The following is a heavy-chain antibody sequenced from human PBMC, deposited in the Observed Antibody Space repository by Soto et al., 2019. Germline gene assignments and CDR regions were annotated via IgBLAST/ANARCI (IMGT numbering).Heavy chain of an antibody. CDR3: ARIFDFWSGYYCSY. D-gene: IGHD3-3*01. J-gene: IGHJ4*01. CDR2: IFWDDGK. V-gene: IGHV2-5*02. Sequence: QITLKESGPTLLKPTPTLTLTCTFSAFSLSTSGVAVGWIRHAPRKAPEWIAFIFWDDGKRYSPALENRLTITKEASKSQVVLTMTNMDPVDTATYYGARIFDFWSGYYCSYWGGGTLVTVSS. CDR1: AFSLSTSGVA.